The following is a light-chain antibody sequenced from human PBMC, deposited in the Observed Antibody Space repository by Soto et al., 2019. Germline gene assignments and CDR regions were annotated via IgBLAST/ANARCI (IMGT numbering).Light chain of an antibody. Sequence: DIVMTQTPLSLPVTPGEPASISCRSSQSLLHTDGNTYLDWYLQKPGQSPQLLIYTLSYRAPGVPDRVSGSGSGTDFTLRLSRVEAEDVGVYYCMQRIDYPYTFGQGTKLEIK. V-gene: IGKV2-40*01. J-gene: IGKJ2*01. CDR3: MQRIDYPYT. CDR1: QSLLHTDGNTY. CDR2: TLS.